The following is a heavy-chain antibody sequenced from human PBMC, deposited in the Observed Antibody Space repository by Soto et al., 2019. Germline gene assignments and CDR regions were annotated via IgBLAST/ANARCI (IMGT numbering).Heavy chain of an antibody. V-gene: IGHV3-23*01. J-gene: IGHJ4*02. CDR3: AKDAARTSGWYYFDY. CDR2: MSYSGDEI. D-gene: IGHD6-19*01. CDR1: GFTFRTLA. Sequence: EMQLLESGGGLIQPGGSLRLSCVASGFTFRTLAMGWVRQAPGKGLEWVSGMSYSGDEIYYAESVKGRLTITRDNSENALYLQMSSRRAEDTAVYYCAKDAARTSGWYYFDYWGQGTLVTVSS.